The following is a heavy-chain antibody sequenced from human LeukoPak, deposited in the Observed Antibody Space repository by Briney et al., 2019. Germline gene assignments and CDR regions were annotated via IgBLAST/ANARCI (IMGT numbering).Heavy chain of an antibody. CDR1: GFTFSSYA. Sequence: GGSLRLSCAASGFTFSSYAMHWVRQAPGKGLEWVAIISYDGSNKYYADSVKGRFTISRDNSKNTLYLQMNSLRAEDTAVYYCARERYCSGGSCYCHTKNNAFDIWGQGTMVTVSS. CDR3: ARERYCSGGSCYCHTKNNAFDI. D-gene: IGHD2-15*01. V-gene: IGHV3-30*04. J-gene: IGHJ3*02. CDR2: ISYDGSNK.